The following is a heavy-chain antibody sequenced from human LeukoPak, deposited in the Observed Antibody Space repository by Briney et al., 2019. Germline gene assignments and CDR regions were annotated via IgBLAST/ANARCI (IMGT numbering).Heavy chain of an antibody. CDR1: GHTFTSPW. Sequence: GESLKISCKGSGHTFTSPWIGWVRQMPGKGLEWMGIIYPGDSDTRYSPSFQGQVTISADKSISTAYLQWSSLKASDTAMYYCARRQFAPYYFDSWGQGTLVTVSS. CDR2: IYPGDSDT. V-gene: IGHV5-51*01. CDR3: ARRQFAPYYFDS. D-gene: IGHD3-16*01. J-gene: IGHJ4*02.